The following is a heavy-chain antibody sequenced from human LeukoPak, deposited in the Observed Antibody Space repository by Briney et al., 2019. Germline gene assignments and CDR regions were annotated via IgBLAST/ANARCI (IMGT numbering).Heavy chain of an antibody. CDR3: AKGHCSSTSCYLFGFDFDY. Sequence: GRSPRLSCAASGFTFSSYGMHWVRQAPGKGLEWVAVIWYDGSNKYYADSVKGRFTISRDNSKNTLYLQMNSLRAEDTAVYYCAKGHCSSTSCYLFGFDFDYWGQGTLVTVSS. J-gene: IGHJ4*02. CDR2: IWYDGSNK. V-gene: IGHV3-33*06. CDR1: GFTFSSYG. D-gene: IGHD2-2*01.